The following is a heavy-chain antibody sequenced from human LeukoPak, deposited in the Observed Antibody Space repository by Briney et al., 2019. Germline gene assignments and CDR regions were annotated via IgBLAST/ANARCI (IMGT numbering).Heavy chain of an antibody. J-gene: IGHJ5*02. CDR2: IYISGSN. CDR1: GASITTVSYY. V-gene: IGHV4-61*09. CDR3: ARDFGCERPGRWHNCFDP. Sequence: PSETLSLTCTVSGASITTVSYYWNCIRQPAGKGREWIGHIYISGSNNYNPSLRSRITMSIDKSKNHFSLKMTSVTAADAAMYYCARDFGCERPGRWHNCFDPWGQGTLVTVSS. D-gene: IGHD3-16*01.